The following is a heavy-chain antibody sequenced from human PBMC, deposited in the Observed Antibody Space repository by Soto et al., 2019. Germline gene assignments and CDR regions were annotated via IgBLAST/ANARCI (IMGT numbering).Heavy chain of an antibody. CDR1: GGSISSYY. J-gene: IGHJ6*03. CDR2: IYYSGST. D-gene: IGHD2-15*01. V-gene: IGHV4-59*01. CDR3: RGYCSGGSCPDRYYYYYYMDV. Sequence: SETLSLTCTVSGGSISSYYWSWIRQPPGKGLEWIGYIYYSGSTNYNPSLKSRVTISVDTSKNQFSLKLSSVTAADTAVYYCRGYCSGGSCPDRYYYYYYMDVWGKGTTVTVSS.